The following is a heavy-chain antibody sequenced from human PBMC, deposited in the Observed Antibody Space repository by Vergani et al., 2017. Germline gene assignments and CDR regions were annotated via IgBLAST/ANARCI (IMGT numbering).Heavy chain of an antibody. D-gene: IGHD3-9*01. CDR2: ISSSGSTI. V-gene: IGHV3-11*01. CDR1: GFTFSDYY. Sequence: QVQLVESGGGLVKPGGSLRLSCAASGFTFSDYYMSWIRQAPGKGLEWVSYISSSGSTIYYADSVKGRFTISRDNAKDSLYLQMNSLRAEDTAVYYCAIDRNYDILTDNWFDPWGQGTLVTVSS. J-gene: IGHJ5*02. CDR3: AIDRNYDILTDNWFDP.